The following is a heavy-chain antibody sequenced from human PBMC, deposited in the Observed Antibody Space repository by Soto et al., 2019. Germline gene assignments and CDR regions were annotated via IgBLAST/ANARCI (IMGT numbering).Heavy chain of an antibody. CDR3: AVGLALNAFDI. J-gene: IGHJ3*02. Sequence: RASVKVSCKASGGTFSSYAISWVRQAPGQGLEWMGGIIPIFGTANYAQKFQGRVTITADESTSTAYMELSSLRSEDTAVYYCAVGLALNAFDIWGQGTMVTVSS. CDR1: GGTFSSYA. V-gene: IGHV1-69*13. CDR2: IIPIFGTA.